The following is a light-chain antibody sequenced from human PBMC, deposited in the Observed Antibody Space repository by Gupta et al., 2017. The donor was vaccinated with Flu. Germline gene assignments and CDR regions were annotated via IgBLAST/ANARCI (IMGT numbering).Light chain of an antibody. J-gene: IGKJ1*01. CDR2: GAS. V-gene: IGKV3-15*01. Sequence: EIVMTQSPDTLSVSPGETATLSCRASQNVNSDVAWDQQKPGQAPRLLIYGASTRATGVPSSIRGSGSWTEFTLTISSLQSEDSAVYFCHQYNTWPRTFGQGTKVEIK. CDR3: HQYNTWPRT. CDR1: QNVNSD.